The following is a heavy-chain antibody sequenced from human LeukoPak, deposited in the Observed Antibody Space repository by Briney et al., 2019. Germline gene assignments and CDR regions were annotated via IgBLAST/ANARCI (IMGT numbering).Heavy chain of an antibody. D-gene: IGHD2-2*01. Sequence: ASVKVSFKASGYTFTSYGISWVRQAPGQGLEWMGWISAYNGNTNYAQKLQGRVTMTTDTSTSTAYMELRSLRSDDTAVYYCARDTCSSTSCYDATFDYWGQGTLVTVSS. J-gene: IGHJ4*02. CDR2: ISAYNGNT. CDR1: GYTFTSYG. V-gene: IGHV1-18*01. CDR3: ARDTCSSTSCYDATFDY.